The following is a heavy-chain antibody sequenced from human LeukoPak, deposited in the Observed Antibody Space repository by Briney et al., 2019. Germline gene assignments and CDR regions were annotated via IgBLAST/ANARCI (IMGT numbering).Heavy chain of an antibody. CDR1: GGSISSSSYY. J-gene: IGHJ5*02. D-gene: IGHD1-7*01. CDR3: ARDLAGTTYVWFDP. CDR2: IYYSGST. Sequence: SETLSLTCTVSGGSISSSSYYWGWIRQPPGKGLEWIGSIYYSGSTYYNPSLKSRVTISVDTSKSQFSLKLSSVTAADTAVYYCARDLAGTTYVWFDPWGQGTLVTVSS. V-gene: IGHV4-39*07.